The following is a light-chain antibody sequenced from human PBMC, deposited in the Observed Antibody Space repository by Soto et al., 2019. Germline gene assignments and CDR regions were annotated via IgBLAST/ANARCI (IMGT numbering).Light chain of an antibody. CDR2: AAS. Sequence: IQITRCQSTMTASLSYRFTIXCNASHIISRYLNWYQQKPGKAPKLLIYAASSLQSGVPSRFSGSGSGTDFTLTISSLQPEDFATYFCQQANSFPITFGQGTRLEIK. CDR1: HIISRY. J-gene: IGKJ5*01. CDR3: QQANSFPIT. V-gene: IGKV1-39*01.